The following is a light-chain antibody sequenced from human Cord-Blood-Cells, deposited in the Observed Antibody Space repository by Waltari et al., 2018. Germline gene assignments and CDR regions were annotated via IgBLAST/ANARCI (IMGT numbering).Light chain of an antibody. CDR1: QSLLHSDGKTY. Sequence: DIVMTQTPLPLSVTPVQPPSLPGKSSQSLLHSDGKTYLFWYLQKLGQPPQLLIYEVSNRFSGVPARFSGSGSGTDFTLKSSRVKALDVGVYYCMQSIQRLTFGGEPKVEIK. V-gene: IGKV2D-29*01. J-gene: IGKJ4*01. CDR2: EVS. CDR3: MQSIQRLT.